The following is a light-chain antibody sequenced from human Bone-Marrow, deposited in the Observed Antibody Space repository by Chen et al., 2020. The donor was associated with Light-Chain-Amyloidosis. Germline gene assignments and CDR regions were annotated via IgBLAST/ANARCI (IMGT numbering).Light chain of an antibody. CDR2: RDT. CDR1: DLPTKY. CDR3: QSADSSGTYEVI. Sequence: SYELTQPPSVSVSPGQTARFTCAGDDLPTKYAYWYQQKPGQAPVLVIHRDTERPSGLSERFSGSSSGTTATLTISGVQAEDEADYHCQSADSSGTYEVIFGGGTKLTVL. J-gene: IGLJ2*01. V-gene: IGLV3-25*03.